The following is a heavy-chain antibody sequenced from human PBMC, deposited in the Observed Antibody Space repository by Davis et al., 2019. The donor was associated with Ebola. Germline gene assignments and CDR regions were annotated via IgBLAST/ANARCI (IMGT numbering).Heavy chain of an antibody. V-gene: IGHV1-69*10. CDR2: IIPILGIA. CDR3: ARSTYYYDSSGYFYYYYMDV. CDR1: GGTFSSYA. Sequence: SVKVSCKASGGTFSSYAISWVRQAPGQGLEWMGGIIPILGIANYAQKFQGRVTITADESTSTAYMELSSLRSEDTAVYYCARSTYYYDSSGYFYYYYMDVWGKGTTVTVSS. J-gene: IGHJ6*03. D-gene: IGHD3-22*01.